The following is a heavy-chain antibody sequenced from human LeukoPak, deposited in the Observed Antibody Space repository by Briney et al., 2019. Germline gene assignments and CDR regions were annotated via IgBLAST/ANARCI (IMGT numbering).Heavy chain of an antibody. Sequence: GGSLRLSCAASGFTFSSYAMSWVRQAPGKGLEWVSSISGSGGSTYYADSVKGRFSISRDNAKNTLYLQMNSLRAEDTAVYFCASGELDSLYYFDYWGQGTLVTVSS. CDR3: ASGELDSLYYFDY. D-gene: IGHD1-1*01. CDR1: GFTFSSYA. V-gene: IGHV3-23*01. CDR2: ISGSGGST. J-gene: IGHJ4*02.